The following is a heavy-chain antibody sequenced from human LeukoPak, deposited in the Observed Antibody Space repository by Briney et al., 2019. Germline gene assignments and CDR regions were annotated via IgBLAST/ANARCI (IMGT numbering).Heavy chain of an antibody. CDR2: ISYDGSNK. D-gene: IGHD3-16*01. CDR3: ARDRRVGGFAPFDP. Sequence: PGGSLRLSCAASGFTFSSYAMHWVRQAPGKGLEWVAVISYDGSNKYYADSVKGRFTISRDNSKNTLYLQMNSLRAEDTAVYYCARDRRVGGFAPFDPWGQGTLVTVSS. CDR1: GFTFSSYA. V-gene: IGHV3-30-3*01. J-gene: IGHJ5*02.